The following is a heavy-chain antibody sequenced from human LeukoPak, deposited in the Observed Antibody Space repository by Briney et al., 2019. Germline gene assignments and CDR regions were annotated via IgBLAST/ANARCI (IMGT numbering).Heavy chain of an antibody. CDR2: MYHSGST. V-gene: IGHV4-38-2*01. D-gene: IGHD2-21*01. Sequence: ASETLSLTCVVSGYSITSGYYWGWIRQPPGKGLEWIASMYHSGSTYYKPSLKSRVTISVDTSKNQFSLKENSVTAADTAVYYCARMCGGDCRGGFDYWGQGTLVTVSS. CDR3: ARMCGGDCRGGFDY. CDR1: GYSITSGYY. J-gene: IGHJ4*02.